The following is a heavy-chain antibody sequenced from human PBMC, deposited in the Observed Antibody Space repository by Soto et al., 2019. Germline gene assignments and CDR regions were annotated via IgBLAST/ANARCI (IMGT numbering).Heavy chain of an antibody. CDR2: INHSGST. CDR1: GGSFSDYY. V-gene: IGHV4-34*01. J-gene: IGHJ4*02. D-gene: IGHD6-6*01. Sequence: QVQLQQWGAGLLKPSETLSLTCAVYGGSFSDYYWSWIRQPPGKGLEWIGEINHSGSTNYNPSLKSRGTISVDTSKNQFSLKLSSVSAAETAVYYCARTSRFDSWGQGTLVTVSS. CDR3: ARTSRFDS.